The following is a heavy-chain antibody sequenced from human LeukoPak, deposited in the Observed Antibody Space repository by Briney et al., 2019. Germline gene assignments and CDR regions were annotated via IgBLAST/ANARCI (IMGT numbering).Heavy chain of an antibody. Sequence: PGGSLRLSCAASGFTFSSYGMHWVRQAPGKGLEWVAFIRYDGSNKYYADSVKGRFTISRDNAKNSLYLQMNRLRAEDTAVYYCARDLMGIAYRGAFYYWGQGTLVTVSS. D-gene: IGHD6-13*01. CDR3: ARDLMGIAYRGAFYY. CDR2: IRYDGSNK. CDR1: GFTFSSYG. J-gene: IGHJ4*02. V-gene: IGHV3-30*02.